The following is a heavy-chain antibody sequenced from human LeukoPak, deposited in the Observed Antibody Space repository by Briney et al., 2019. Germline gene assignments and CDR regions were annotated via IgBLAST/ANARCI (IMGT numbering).Heavy chain of an antibody. V-gene: IGHV3-15*01. CDR1: GFTFSNAW. Sequence: KPGGSLRLSCAASGFTFSNAWMSWVRQAPGKGLEWVGRVKSKTDGGTTDYAAPVKGRFTISRDDSKNTLYLQMNSLKTEDTAVYYRTTDNWRNLGLWFRNWGQGTLVTVSS. CDR3: TTDNWRNLGLWFRN. D-gene: IGHD3-10*01. J-gene: IGHJ4*02. CDR2: VKSKTDGGTT.